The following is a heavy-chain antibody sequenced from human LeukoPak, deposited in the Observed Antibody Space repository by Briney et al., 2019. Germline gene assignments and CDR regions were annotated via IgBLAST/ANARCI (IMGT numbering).Heavy chain of an antibody. CDR1: GGTFSSYA. V-gene: IGHV1-69*05. D-gene: IGHD3-9*01. CDR3: ATTRLVPLYYYGMDV. CDR2: IIPIFGTA. J-gene: IGHJ6*02. Sequence: GASVKVSCKASGGTFSSYAISWVRQAPGQGLEWMGGIIPIFGTANYAQKFQGRVTITTDESTSTAYMELSSLRSDDTAVYYCATTRLVPLYYYGMDVWGQGTTVAVSS.